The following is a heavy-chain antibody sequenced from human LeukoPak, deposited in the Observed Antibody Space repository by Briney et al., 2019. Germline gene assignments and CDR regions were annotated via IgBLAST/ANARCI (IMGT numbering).Heavy chain of an antibody. V-gene: IGHV1-2*02. CDR1: GYSFTGYY. J-gene: IGHJ4*02. Sequence: ASVKVSCKASGYSFTGYYMHWVRQAPGQGLEWMGWINPNSGGTNYAQKFQGRVTMTRDTSISTAYMELSRLKSDDTAVYYCARGANYYDSSGYGSVGAYWGQGTLVTVSS. CDR2: INPNSGGT. D-gene: IGHD3-22*01. CDR3: ARGANYYDSSGYGSVGAY.